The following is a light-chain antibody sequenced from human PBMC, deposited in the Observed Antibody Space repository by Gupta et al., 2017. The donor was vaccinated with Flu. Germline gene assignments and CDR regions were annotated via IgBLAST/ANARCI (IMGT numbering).Light chain of an antibody. CDR1: QSVSNY. V-gene: IGKV3-11*01. Sequence: PATLSWSPGESATLSCTTSQSVSNYLAWYQQNPGQAPRLLIFDAFNRATGIPTRFSGSGSGTDFTLTISSLEPEDFAVYYCQQRGTVPLTFGGGTKVEIK. J-gene: IGKJ4*01. CDR2: DAF. CDR3: QQRGTVPLT.